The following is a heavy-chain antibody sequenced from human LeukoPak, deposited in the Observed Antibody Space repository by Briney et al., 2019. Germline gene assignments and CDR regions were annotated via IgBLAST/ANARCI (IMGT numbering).Heavy chain of an antibody. Sequence: PSETLSLTCTVSGYSISSGYYWGWIRQPPGKGLEWIGSIYHSGSTYYNPSLKSRVTISVDTSKNQFSLKPSSVTAADTAVYYCARDEHVVEMATITSDFGYYYYMDVWGKGTTVTVSS. CDR1: GYSISSGYY. D-gene: IGHD5-24*01. J-gene: IGHJ6*03. CDR3: ARDEHVVEMATITSDFGYYYYMDV. V-gene: IGHV4-38-2*02. CDR2: IYHSGST.